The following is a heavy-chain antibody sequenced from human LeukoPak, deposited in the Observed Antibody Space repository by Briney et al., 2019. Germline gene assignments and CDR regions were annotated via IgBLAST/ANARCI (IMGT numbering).Heavy chain of an antibody. CDR2: INSDGSST. CDR1: GFTFSSYW. D-gene: IGHD1-1*01. V-gene: IGHV3-74*01. CDR3: ARAGRGQLERLRWFDP. Sequence: GGSLRLSCAASGFTFSSYWMHWVRQAPGKGLVWVSRINSDGSSTSYADSVKGRFTISRDNAKNTLYLQMNSLRAEDTAVYYCARAGRGQLERLRWFDPWGQGTLVTVSS. J-gene: IGHJ5*02.